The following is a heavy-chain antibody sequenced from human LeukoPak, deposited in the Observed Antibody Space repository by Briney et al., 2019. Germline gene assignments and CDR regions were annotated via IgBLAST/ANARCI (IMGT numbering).Heavy chain of an antibody. CDR1: GFTFGYYS. J-gene: IGHJ5*02. D-gene: IGHD2-2*01. CDR3: AKVDGYCSSTSCYS. CDR2: ITATSDSI. V-gene: IGHV3-21*01. Sequence: GGSLRLSCAASGFTFGYYSMNWVRQAPGKGLEWVSSITATSDSIYYADSVKGRFTISRDNAKSSLYLQMSSLRAEDAAVYYCAKVDGYCSSTSCYSWGQGTLVTVSS.